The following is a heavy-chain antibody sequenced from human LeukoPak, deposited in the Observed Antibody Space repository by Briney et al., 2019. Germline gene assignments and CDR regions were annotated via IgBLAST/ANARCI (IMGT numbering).Heavy chain of an antibody. CDR1: GFTFTNYA. D-gene: IGHD5-24*01. J-gene: IGHJ3*02. CDR2: LSPSGADT. V-gene: IGHV3-23*01. Sequence: GGSLRLSCAASGFTFTNYAMNWLRQAPGKGLEWVSTLSPSGADTYYADSVKGRFTISRDISKNTLYLQMNSLRAEDTAVYYCARRAYNWGAFDIWGQGTMVTVSS. CDR3: ARRAYNWGAFDI.